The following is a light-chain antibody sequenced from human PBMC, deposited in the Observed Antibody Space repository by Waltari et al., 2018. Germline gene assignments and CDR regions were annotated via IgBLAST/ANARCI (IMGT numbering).Light chain of an antibody. V-gene: IGLV2-11*01. CDR3: CSYAGGSYV. CDR2: DVT. Sequence: QSALPQPRSVSGSPGRSVPISGPGTSLAFGVYAYVSWYQPHPGKAPKLFIYDVTKRPSGVPDRFSGSRSGTTASLTISGLQPEDEADYYCCSYAGGSYVFGTGTKVTVL. CDR1: SLAFGVYAY. J-gene: IGLJ1*01.